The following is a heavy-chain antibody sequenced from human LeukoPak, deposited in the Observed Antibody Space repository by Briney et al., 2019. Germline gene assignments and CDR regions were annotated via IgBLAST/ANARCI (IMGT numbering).Heavy chain of an antibody. Sequence: GGSLRLSCAASGFTFSTYAMSWVRHTPGKGLEWVSGISSGGNTQFTDSVKGRFTVSRDNSKNTLHLQMDSLRAEDTAIYYCTKDRRQWVVPYFDSWGQGTVVTVSS. V-gene: IGHV3-23*01. D-gene: IGHD6-19*01. J-gene: IGHJ4*02. CDR1: GFTFSTYA. CDR2: ISSGGNT. CDR3: TKDRRQWVVPYFDS.